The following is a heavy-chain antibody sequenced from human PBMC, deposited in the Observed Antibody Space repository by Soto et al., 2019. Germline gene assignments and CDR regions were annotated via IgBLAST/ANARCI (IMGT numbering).Heavy chain of an antibody. V-gene: IGHV1-69*13. CDR2: IIPIFGTA. D-gene: IGHD3-9*01. CDR3: ARDSYFDILTGYSRNAFDI. Sequence: AAVKVSCKASGCTFSSYAISWVRQAPGQGLEWMGGIIPIFGTANYAQKFQGRVTITADESTSTAYTELTRLTSDDTAVYYCARDSYFDILTGYSRNAFDIWGQGTMVTVSS. CDR1: GCTFSSYA. J-gene: IGHJ3*02.